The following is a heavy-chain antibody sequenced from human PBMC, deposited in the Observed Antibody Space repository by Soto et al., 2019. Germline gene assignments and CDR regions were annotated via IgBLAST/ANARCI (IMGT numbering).Heavy chain of an antibody. CDR3: ARGGGTKYFDP. V-gene: IGHV4-34*01. CDR1: GGSFNNYF. J-gene: IGHJ5*02. CDR2: ITHWGST. Sequence: QVQLQQLGAGLLKPSETLSLTCAVYGGSFNNYFWSWIRQPPGEGREWIGEITHWGSTNYNPALKSRLTISIDMSKNQFSLNLSSVTAADTAVYYCARGGGTKYFDPWGQGTLVTVSS. D-gene: IGHD2-2*01.